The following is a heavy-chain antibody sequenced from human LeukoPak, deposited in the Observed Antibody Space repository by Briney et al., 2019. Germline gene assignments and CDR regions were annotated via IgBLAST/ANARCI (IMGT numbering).Heavy chain of an antibody. CDR3: VRHRSGSWYDAFDI. J-gene: IGHJ3*02. CDR2: IYYSGNT. Sequence: SETLSLTCTVSGGSISSSSYSWGWIRQPPGKGLEWIGSIYYSGNTFYNPSLQSRVTISVDTSKNQFSLRLTSVTAADTAVYHCVRHRSGSWYDAFDIWGQGTMVTVSS. D-gene: IGHD6-13*01. V-gene: IGHV4-39*01. CDR1: GGSISSSSYS.